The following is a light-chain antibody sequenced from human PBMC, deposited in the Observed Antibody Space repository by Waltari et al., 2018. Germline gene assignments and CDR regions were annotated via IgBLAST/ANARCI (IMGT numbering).Light chain of an antibody. J-gene: IGLJ3*02. CDR1: SGSLSSTSS. V-gene: IGLV8-61*01. CDR2: KAN. Sequence: QTVVTQEPSLSVSPGGTVTLTCALSSGSLSSTSSASWYQQSPGQTPRTLVYKANIRSSGVPDRFSGSVLGNKAVLIITGAQAEDESNYYCLLYMGSGIWVFGGRTKLTVL. CDR3: LLYMGSGIWV.